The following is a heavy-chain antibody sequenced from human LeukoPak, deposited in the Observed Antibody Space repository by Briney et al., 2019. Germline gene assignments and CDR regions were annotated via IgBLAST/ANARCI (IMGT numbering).Heavy chain of an antibody. J-gene: IGHJ4*02. CDR1: GYSFTSYW. CDR3: ARQRIPYCTGGTCPFDY. CDR2: IYPGDSDT. Sequence: GESLKISCKGSGYSFTSYWIGWVRQMSGKGLEWMGSIYPGDSDTRYNPSFQGQVTISADKSISTAYLQWSSLKASDTAMYYCARQRIPYCTGGTCPFDYWGQGTLVAVSS. D-gene: IGHD2-15*01. V-gene: IGHV5-51*01.